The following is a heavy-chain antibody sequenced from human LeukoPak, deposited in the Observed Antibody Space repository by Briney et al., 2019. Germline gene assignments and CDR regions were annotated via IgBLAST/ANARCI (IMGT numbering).Heavy chain of an antibody. V-gene: IGHV3-23*01. CDR3: AKGSDYYGSGSYRSEYYFDY. D-gene: IGHD3-10*01. CDR1: GFTFSSYA. J-gene: IGHJ4*02. CDR2: ISGSGGST. Sequence: PGGSLRLSCAASGFTFSSYAMSWVRRAPGKGLEWVSAISGSGGSTYYADSVKGRFTISRDNSKNTLYLQMNSLRAEDTAVYYCAKGSDYYGSGSYRSEYYFDYWGQGTLVTVSS.